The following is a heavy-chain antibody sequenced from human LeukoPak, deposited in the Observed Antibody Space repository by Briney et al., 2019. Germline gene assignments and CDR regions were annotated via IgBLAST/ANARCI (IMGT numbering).Heavy chain of an antibody. CDR1: GFTFSSYS. CDR2: ISSNGVTT. J-gene: IGHJ1*01. CDR3: ARGKSFYDTSGSEYFQH. V-gene: IGHV3-64*01. Sequence: GGSLRLSCAASGFTFSSYSMNWVRQAPGKGLEYVSAISSNGVTTYYANSVKGRFTISRDNYKNTLYLQMVSLRPEDMAVYYCARGKSFYDTSGSEYFQHWGQGALVTVSS. D-gene: IGHD3-22*01.